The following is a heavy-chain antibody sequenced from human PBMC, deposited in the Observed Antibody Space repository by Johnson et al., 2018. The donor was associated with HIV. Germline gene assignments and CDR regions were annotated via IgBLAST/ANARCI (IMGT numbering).Heavy chain of an antibody. J-gene: IGHJ3*02. CDR1: GFTFSSYA. D-gene: IGHD1-14*01. Sequence: VQLVESGVGLVQPGGSLRLSCAASGFTFSSYAMSWVRQAPGKGLEWVSAISGSGGSTYYADSVKGRLTISRDNSKNTLYLQMDSLRTEDTAVYSCARARWEEPIRGAFDIWGQGTMVTVSS. CDR3: ARARWEEPIRGAFDI. V-gene: IGHV3-23*04. CDR2: ISGSGGST.